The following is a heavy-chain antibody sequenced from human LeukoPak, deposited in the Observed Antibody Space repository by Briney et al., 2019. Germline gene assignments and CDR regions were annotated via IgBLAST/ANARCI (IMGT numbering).Heavy chain of an antibody. CDR3: ARGTYSSSWVFFDY. V-gene: IGHV3-66*01. Sequence: GGSLRLSCAASGFTVSSNYMSWVRQAPGKGLEWVSVIYSGGSTYYADSVKGRFTISRDNSKNTLYLQMNSLRAEDTAVYYCARGTYSSSWVFFDYWGQGTLVTVSS. CDR1: GFTVSSNY. J-gene: IGHJ4*02. D-gene: IGHD6-13*01. CDR2: IYSGGST.